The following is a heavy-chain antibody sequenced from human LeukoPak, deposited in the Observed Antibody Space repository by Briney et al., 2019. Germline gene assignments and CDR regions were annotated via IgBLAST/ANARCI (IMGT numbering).Heavy chain of an antibody. V-gene: IGHV1-18*01. D-gene: IGHD6-19*01. J-gene: IGHJ4*02. CDR1: GYTFSTYG. Sequence: ASVKVSCKASGYTFSTYGISWVRQAPGQGLEWMGWISAYNGHTNYAQKFQGRGTMTTDTSTSTAYMELTSLTSDDTAVYYCARDKDLGAVAGTFDYWGQGTLVTVSS. CDR3: ARDKDLGAVAGTFDY. CDR2: ISAYNGHT.